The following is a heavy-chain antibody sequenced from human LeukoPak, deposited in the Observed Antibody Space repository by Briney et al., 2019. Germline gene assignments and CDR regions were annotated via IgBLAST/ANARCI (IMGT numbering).Heavy chain of an antibody. CDR1: GGTFSSYA. Sequence: SVKVSCKASGGTFSSYAISWVRQAPGQGLEWMGRIIPIFGTANYAQKFQGRVTITTDESTSTAYMELSSLRSEDTAVYYCARDLNPFNWGDDAFDIWGQGTMVTVSS. CDR3: ARDLNPFNWGDDAFDI. J-gene: IGHJ3*02. CDR2: IIPIFGTA. D-gene: IGHD7-27*01. V-gene: IGHV1-69*05.